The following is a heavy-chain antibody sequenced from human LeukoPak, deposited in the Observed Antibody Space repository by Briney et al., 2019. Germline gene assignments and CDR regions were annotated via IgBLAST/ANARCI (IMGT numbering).Heavy chain of an antibody. V-gene: IGHV4-59*01. D-gene: IGHD3-9*01. J-gene: IGHJ4*02. CDR2: IYYSGST. Sequence: SETLSLTCTVSGGSISSYYWSWIRQPPGKGLEWMGFIYYSGSTNYNPSLKSRVTISVDTSKNQFSLKLSSVTAADTAVYFCARARLLGGYLDWFHDYWGQGTLVTVSS. CDR1: GGSISSYY. CDR3: ARARLLGGYLDWFHDY.